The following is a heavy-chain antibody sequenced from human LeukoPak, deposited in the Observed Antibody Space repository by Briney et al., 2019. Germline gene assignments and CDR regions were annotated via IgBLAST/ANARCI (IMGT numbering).Heavy chain of an antibody. J-gene: IGHJ4*02. CDR2: INHSGST. CDR3: VRGRYCNSISCDYFDY. CDR1: GGSFSGYY. Sequence: SETLSLTCAVYGGSFSGYYWSWIRQPPGKGLEWIGEINHSGSTNYNPSLKSRVTISVDTSKNQFSLKLSSVTAADTAVYYCVRGRYCNSISCDYFDYWGQGTLVTVSS. D-gene: IGHD2-2*01. V-gene: IGHV4-34*01.